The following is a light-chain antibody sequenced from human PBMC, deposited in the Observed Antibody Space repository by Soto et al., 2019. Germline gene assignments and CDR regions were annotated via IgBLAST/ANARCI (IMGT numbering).Light chain of an antibody. CDR2: GAS. CDR3: QLHVPSPPGYT. CDR1: QSVSSSY. J-gene: IGKJ2*01. V-gene: IGKV3-20*01. Sequence: EIVLTQSPGTLSLSPGERATLSCRASQSVSSSYLAWYQQKPGQAPRLLIYGASSRAAGIPDRFSGSGSGTDFILTVSRLEPEDFAVYYCQLHVPSPPGYTFGQGTKLEIK.